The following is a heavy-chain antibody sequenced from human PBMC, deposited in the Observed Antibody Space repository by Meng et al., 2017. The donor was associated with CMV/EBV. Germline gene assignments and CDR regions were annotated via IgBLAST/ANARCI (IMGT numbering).Heavy chain of an antibody. CDR3: ARGRSGWFTRSPHRNWFDP. Sequence: SETLSLTCAVYGGSFSGYYWSWIRQPPGKGLEWIGEINHSGSTNYNPSLKSRVTISVDTSKNQFSLKLSSVTAADTAVYYCARGRSGWFTRSPHRNWFDPWGQGTLVTVS. D-gene: IGHD6-19*01. CDR2: INHSGST. V-gene: IGHV4-34*01. J-gene: IGHJ5*02. CDR1: GGSFSGYY.